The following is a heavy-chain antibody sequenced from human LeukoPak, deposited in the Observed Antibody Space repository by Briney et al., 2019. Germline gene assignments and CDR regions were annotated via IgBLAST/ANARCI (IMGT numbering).Heavy chain of an antibody. CDR3: ARESDWDAFDI. J-gene: IGHJ3*02. V-gene: IGHV4-59*01. CDR2: IYYSGST. D-gene: IGHD2-21*02. Sequence: SETLSLTCTVSGGSISSYYWSWIRQPPGKGLEWIGYIYYSGSTNYNPSLKSGVTISVDTSKNQFSLKLSSVTAADTAVYYCARESDWDAFDIWGQGTMVTVSS. CDR1: GGSISSYY.